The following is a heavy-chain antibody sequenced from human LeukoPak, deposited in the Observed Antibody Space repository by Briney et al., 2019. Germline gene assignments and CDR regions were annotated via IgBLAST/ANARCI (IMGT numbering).Heavy chain of an antibody. J-gene: IGHJ6*03. CDR3: ARGRLWFGELSNYYYYMDV. D-gene: IGHD3-10*01. CDR1: GYSISSGYY. CDR2: IYHSGST. Sequence: SETLSLTCTVSGYSISSGYYWGWIRQPPGKGLEWIGSIYHSGSTYYNPSLKSRVTISVDTSKNQFSLKLSSVTAADTAVYYCARGRLWFGELSNYYYYMDVWGKGTTVTISS. V-gene: IGHV4-38-2*02.